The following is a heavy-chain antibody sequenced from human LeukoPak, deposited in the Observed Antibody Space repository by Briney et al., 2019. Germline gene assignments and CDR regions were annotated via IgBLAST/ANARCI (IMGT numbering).Heavy chain of an antibody. CDR2: ISSSSGYI. J-gene: IGHJ4*02. V-gene: IGHV3-21*01. CDR1: GFTFSSYS. Sequence: PGGSLRLSCAASGFTFSSYSMNWVRQAPGKGLEWVSSISSSSGYIYYADSVKGRFTISRDNAKNSLYLQMNSLRAEDTAVYYCATAMGREVHYWGQGTLVTVSS. CDR3: ATAMGREVHY. D-gene: IGHD3-10*01.